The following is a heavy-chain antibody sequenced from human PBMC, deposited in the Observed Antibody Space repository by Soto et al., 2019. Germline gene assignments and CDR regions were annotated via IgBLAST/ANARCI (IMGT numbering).Heavy chain of an antibody. J-gene: IGHJ4*02. V-gene: IGHV2-5*02. CDR2: IYWDDDK. CDR3: AHTSIAVANPDY. Sequence: SGPTLVNPTQTLTLTCTFSGFSLSTSGVGVGWIRQPPGKALEWLALIYWDDDKRYSPSLKSRLTITKDTSKNQVVLTMTNMDPVDTAIYYRAHTSIAVANPDYWGQGTLVTVSS. CDR1: GFSLSTSGVG. D-gene: IGHD6-19*01.